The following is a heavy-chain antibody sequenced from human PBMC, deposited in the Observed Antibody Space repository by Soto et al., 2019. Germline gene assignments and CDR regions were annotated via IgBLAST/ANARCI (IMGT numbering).Heavy chain of an antibody. CDR1: GDSTSRNGYF. CDR2: IYYDGRS. V-gene: IGHV4-31*03. Sequence: PSETLSLTCSVSGDSTSRNGYFWTWIRQHPGKGLEWIGYIYYDGRSYYTPSLKSRVIISVDTSKNQFSLNLTAVTAADTAVYYCARGTMLRGPGYYYAMDVWGQGTTVTVSS. J-gene: IGHJ6*02. D-gene: IGHD3-10*01. CDR3: ARGTMLRGPGYYYAMDV.